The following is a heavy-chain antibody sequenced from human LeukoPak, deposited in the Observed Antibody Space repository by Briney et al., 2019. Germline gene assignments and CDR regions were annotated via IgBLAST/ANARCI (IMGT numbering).Heavy chain of an antibody. D-gene: IGHD6-13*01. V-gene: IGHV4-39*01. Sequence: SETLSLTCTVSGGSISSSTYYWGWIRQPPGKGLEWLGSIYYSGSTYYNASLKSRVTISADTSKNQFSLKLSSVTAADTAVYYCARPLSGSSSWHGDAFDIWGQGTMVTVSS. CDR1: GGSISSSTYY. CDR2: IYYSGST. CDR3: ARPLSGSSSWHGDAFDI. J-gene: IGHJ3*02.